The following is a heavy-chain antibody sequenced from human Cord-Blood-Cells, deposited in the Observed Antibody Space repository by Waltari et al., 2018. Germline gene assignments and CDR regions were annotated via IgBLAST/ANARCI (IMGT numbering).Heavy chain of an antibody. Sequence: QVQLQQSGPGLVKPSQPLSHNCAIPGDSVSSNSASWNWTRQSPSTGLEWLGRTYFRSKWYNDYAVSVKSRITITPDTSKNQFSLQLNSVTPEDTAVYYCARNDAFDIWGQGTMVTVSS. CDR1: GDSVSSNSAS. CDR3: ARNDAFDI. CDR2: TYFRSKWYN. J-gene: IGHJ3*02. V-gene: IGHV6-1*01.